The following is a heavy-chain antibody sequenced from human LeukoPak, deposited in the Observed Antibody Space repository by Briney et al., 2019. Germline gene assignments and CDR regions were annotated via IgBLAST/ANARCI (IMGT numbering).Heavy chain of an antibody. V-gene: IGHV4-39*01. Sequence: SETLSLTCTVSGGSISSSSYYWGWIRQPPGKGLEWIGSIYYSGSTYYNPSLKSRVTISVDTSKNQFSLKLSSVTAADTAVYYCARLVVRLPSSDAFDIWGQGTMVTVSS. D-gene: IGHD2-2*01. CDR3: ARLVVRLPSSDAFDI. CDR2: IYYSGST. CDR1: GGSISSSSYY. J-gene: IGHJ3*02.